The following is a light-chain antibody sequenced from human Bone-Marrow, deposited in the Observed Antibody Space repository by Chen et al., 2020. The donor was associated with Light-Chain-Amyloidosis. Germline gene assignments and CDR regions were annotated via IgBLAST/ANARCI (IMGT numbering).Light chain of an antibody. CDR3: QVWDRSSDRPV. CDR1: NIGPTS. Sequence: SYVLTQTSSVSVAPGQTATVDCGGTNIGPTSVHWYQQTPGQAPLLVVYDDSDRPSGIPERLSGSNAGNTATLTISRVEAGDEADSYCQVWDRSSDRPVFGGGTKLTVL. CDR2: DDS. V-gene: IGLV3-21*02. J-gene: IGLJ3*02.